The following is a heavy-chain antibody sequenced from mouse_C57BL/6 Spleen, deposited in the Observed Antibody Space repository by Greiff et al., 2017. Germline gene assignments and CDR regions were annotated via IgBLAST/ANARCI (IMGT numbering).Heavy chain of an antibody. Sequence: VQLQQSGAELVRPGASVTLSCKASGYTFTDYEMHWVKQTPVHGLEWIGAIDPETGGTAYNQKFMGKAILTADKSSRTAYMELRSLTSEDSAVYSCTKGITTVVATGFDYWGQGTTLTVSS. CDR3: TKGITTVVATGFDY. D-gene: IGHD1-1*01. V-gene: IGHV1-15*01. J-gene: IGHJ2*01. CDR1: GYTFTDYE. CDR2: IDPETGGT.